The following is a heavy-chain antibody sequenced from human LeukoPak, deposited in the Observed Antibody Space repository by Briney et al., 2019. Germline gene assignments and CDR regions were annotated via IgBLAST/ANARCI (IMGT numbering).Heavy chain of an antibody. J-gene: IGHJ4*02. CDR3: TTSDINYRPFDN. CDR2: ISSSSNYI. Sequence: KPGGSLRLSCAASGITGYSMHCVRQAPGKGLEWVCSISSSSNYIYCSDSVKGRVTISRDNAKTSLFLQVSSLRAEDTAVYYCTTSDINYRPFDNWGQGTLVTVSS. D-gene: IGHD4-11*01. CDR1: GITGYS. V-gene: IGHV3-21*01.